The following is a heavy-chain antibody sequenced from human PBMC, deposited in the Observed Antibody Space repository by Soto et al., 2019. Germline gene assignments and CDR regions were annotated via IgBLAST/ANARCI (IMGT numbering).Heavy chain of an antibody. V-gene: IGHV3-64D*06. CDR1: GFTFSTYA. D-gene: IGHD6-13*01. Sequence: TGGSLRLSCSASGFTFSTYAMHWVRQAPGKGLEYIAGITSNGRTTSYKDSVKGRFIISRDNSESTLYLQMSSLRSDDTAVYYCARGKSSSWYRFDYWGQGTLVTVSS. J-gene: IGHJ4*02. CDR2: ITSNGRTT. CDR3: ARGKSSSWYRFDY.